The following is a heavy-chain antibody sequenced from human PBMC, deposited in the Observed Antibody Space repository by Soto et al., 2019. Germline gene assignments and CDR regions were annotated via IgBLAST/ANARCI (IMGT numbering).Heavy chain of an antibody. Sequence: ASVKVSCKVSGYTLTELSMHWVRQAPGKGLEWMGGFDPEDGETIYAQKFQGRVTMTEDTSTDTAYMELSSLRSEDTAVYYCATVVLGATPSIDAFDIWGQGTMVTVSS. CDR1: GYTLTELS. J-gene: IGHJ3*02. CDR3: ATVVLGATPSIDAFDI. CDR2: FDPEDGET. D-gene: IGHD3-10*01. V-gene: IGHV1-24*01.